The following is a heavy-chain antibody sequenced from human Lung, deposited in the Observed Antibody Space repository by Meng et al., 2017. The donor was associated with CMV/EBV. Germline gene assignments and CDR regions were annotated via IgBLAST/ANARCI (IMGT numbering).Heavy chain of an antibody. Sequence: SSKPSGSPFSSYSLLWVRQAPGQGLGWMGWINTTPGRPTYAQGFTGRFVFSLDTSVSTTYLQISSLKAEDTAVYYCARDTPHRLFDYWGQGTLVTVSS. V-gene: IGHV7-4-1*02. D-gene: IGHD2-21*02. J-gene: IGHJ4*02. CDR3: ARDTPHRLFDY. CDR2: INTTPGRP. CDR1: GSPFSSYS.